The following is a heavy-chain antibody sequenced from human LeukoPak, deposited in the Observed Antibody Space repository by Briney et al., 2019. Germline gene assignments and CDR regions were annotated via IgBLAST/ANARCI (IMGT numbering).Heavy chain of an antibody. Sequence: PGGSLRLSCAASGFTFSSYGMHWVRQAPGKGLEWVAVISYDGSNKYYADSVKGRFTISRDNSKNTLYLQMNSLRAEDTAVYYCAKEGLGYCSGGSCYSVRFDPWGQGTLVTVSS. CDR2: ISYDGSNK. CDR3: AKEGLGYCSGGSCYSVRFDP. CDR1: GFTFSSYG. J-gene: IGHJ5*02. D-gene: IGHD2-15*01. V-gene: IGHV3-30*18.